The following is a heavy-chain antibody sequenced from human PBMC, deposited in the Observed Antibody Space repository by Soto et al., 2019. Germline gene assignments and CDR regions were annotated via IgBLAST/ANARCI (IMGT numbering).Heavy chain of an antibody. CDR2: IIPIFGTA. D-gene: IGHD5-18*01. Sequence: SVKVSCKASGGTFSSYAISWVRQAPGQGLEWMGGIIPIFGTANYAQKFQGRVTITADESTSTAYMELSSLRSEDTAVYYCAEEPGYSYGRYYYGMDVWGQGATVTVS. V-gene: IGHV1-69*13. CDR1: GGTFSSYA. CDR3: AEEPGYSYGRYYYGMDV. J-gene: IGHJ6*02.